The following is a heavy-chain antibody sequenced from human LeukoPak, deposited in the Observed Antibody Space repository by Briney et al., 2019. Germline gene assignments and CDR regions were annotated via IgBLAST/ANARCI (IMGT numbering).Heavy chain of an antibody. Sequence: ASVKVSCKASGYTFTGYYMHWVRQAPGQGLEWMGRINPNSGGTNYAQKFQGRVTMTRDTSISTAYTELSRLRSDDTAVYYCARDLYDFWSGYYTYYFDYWGQGTLVTVSS. V-gene: IGHV1-2*06. CDR3: ARDLYDFWSGYYTYYFDY. J-gene: IGHJ4*02. D-gene: IGHD3-3*01. CDR2: INPNSGGT. CDR1: GYTFTGYY.